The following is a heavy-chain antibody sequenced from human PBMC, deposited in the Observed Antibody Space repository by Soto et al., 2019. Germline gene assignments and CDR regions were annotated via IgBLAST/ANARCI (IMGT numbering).Heavy chain of an antibody. CDR1: GFTFSSYS. D-gene: IGHD2-15*01. J-gene: IGHJ6*02. V-gene: IGHV3-48*02. Sequence: GGSLRLSCAASGFTFSSYSMNWVRQAPGKGLEWVSYISSSSSTIYYADSVKGRFTISRDNAKNSLYLQMNSLRDEDTAVYYCARDSSYPYYYYYGMDVWGQGTTVTVS. CDR3: ARDSSYPYYYYYGMDV. CDR2: ISSSSSTI.